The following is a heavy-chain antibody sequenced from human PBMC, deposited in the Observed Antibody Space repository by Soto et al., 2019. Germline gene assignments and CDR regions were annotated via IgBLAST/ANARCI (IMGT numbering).Heavy chain of an antibody. J-gene: IGHJ4*02. CDR2: IDPYSGDT. CDR3: TRGSPQYRSSSFDL. V-gene: IGHV1-18*04. D-gene: IGHD6-6*01. CDR1: GYTFINYG. Sequence: QVQLVQSRAEVKKPGASLRVSCRASGYTFINYGINWVRQAPGQGLEWMGWIDPYSGDTYYAQRFQGRVTMTTDRSATTAYLELRSLRSDDTAVYFCTRGSPQYRSSSFDLWGQGTLVTSSS.